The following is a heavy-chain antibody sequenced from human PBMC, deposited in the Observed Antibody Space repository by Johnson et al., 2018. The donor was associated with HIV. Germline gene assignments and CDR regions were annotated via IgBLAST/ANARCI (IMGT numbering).Heavy chain of an antibody. V-gene: IGHV3-30*18. CDR1: GFTFSSYG. CDR3: AKAGNGDAFDI. Sequence: QVQLVESGGGVVQPGRSLRLSCAASGFTFSSYGMHWVRQAPGKGLEWVAVISYDGSNKYYADSVKGRFTISRDNSKNTLYLQLNSLSAEDTAVYYCAKAGNGDAFDIWGQGTMVTVSS. J-gene: IGHJ3*02. D-gene: IGHD4-23*01. CDR2: ISYDGSNK.